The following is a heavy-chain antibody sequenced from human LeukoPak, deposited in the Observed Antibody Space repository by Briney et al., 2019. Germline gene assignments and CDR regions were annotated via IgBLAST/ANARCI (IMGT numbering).Heavy chain of an antibody. Sequence: GGSLRLSCAASGFTFDDYAMHWVRQAPGKGLEWVSLISWDGGSTYYADSVKGRFTISRDNSKNSLYLQMNSLRAEDTALYYCAKSHQGSSSWLIDYWGQGTLVTVSS. V-gene: IGHV3-43D*03. CDR2: ISWDGGST. J-gene: IGHJ4*02. CDR1: GFTFDDYA. CDR3: AKSHQGSSSWLIDY. D-gene: IGHD6-13*01.